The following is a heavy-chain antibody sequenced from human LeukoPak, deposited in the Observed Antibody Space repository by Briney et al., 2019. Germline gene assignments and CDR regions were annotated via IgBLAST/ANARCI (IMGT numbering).Heavy chain of an antibody. D-gene: IGHD6-19*01. V-gene: IGHV1-46*01. CDR1: GYTFTSYY. J-gene: IGHJ3*02. CDR3: ARDRVAGTRAFDI. Sequence: ASVKVSCKASGYTFTSYYMHWVRQAPGQGLEWMGIINPSGGSASYAQKFQGRVTMTRDTSTSTVYMELSSLRSEDTAVYYCARDRVAGTRAFDIWAKGQWSPSLQ. CDR2: INPSGGSA.